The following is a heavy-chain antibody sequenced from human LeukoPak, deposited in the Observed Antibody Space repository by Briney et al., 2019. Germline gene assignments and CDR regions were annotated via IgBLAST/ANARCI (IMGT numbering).Heavy chain of an antibody. J-gene: IGHJ4*02. V-gene: IGHV4-4*07. CDR2: IYTSGST. CDR1: GGSISSYY. Sequence: SETLSLTCTVSGGSISSYYWSWIRQPAGKGLEWIGRIYTSGSTNCNPSLKSRVTMSVDTSKNQFSLKLSSVTAADTAVYYCARDRSSGWYGLGHKYYFDYWGQGTLVTVSS. CDR3: ARDRSSGWYGLGHKYYFDY. D-gene: IGHD6-19*01.